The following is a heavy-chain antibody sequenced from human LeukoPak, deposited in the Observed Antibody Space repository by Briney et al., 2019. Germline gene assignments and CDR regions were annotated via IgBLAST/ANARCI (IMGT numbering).Heavy chain of an antibody. D-gene: IGHD6-13*01. J-gene: IGHJ6*03. V-gene: IGHV4-4*07. CDR3: ARDVHQLGYYFHYMDV. CDR1: GGSISSYY. CDR2: IYTSGST. Sequence: PSETLFLTCTVSGGSISSYYWSWIRQPAGKGLEWIGRIYTSGSTNYNPSLKSRVTMSVDTSKNQFSLKLTSVTAADTAVYYCARDVHQLGYYFHYMDVWGNGTTVTVSS.